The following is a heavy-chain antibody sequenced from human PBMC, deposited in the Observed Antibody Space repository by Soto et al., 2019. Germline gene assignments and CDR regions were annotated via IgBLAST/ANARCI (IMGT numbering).Heavy chain of an antibody. Sequence: GGSLRLSCTASGFTFGDYAISWFRQAPGKGLEWVGFIRSKAYGGTTEYAASVKGRFTISRDDSKSIAYLQMNSLKTEDTAVYYCTRDDSYSPYYYYYGMDVWGQGTTVTVSS. CDR2: IRSKAYGGTT. J-gene: IGHJ6*02. CDR3: TRDDSYSPYYYYYGMDV. D-gene: IGHD2-21*02. CDR1: GFTFGDYA. V-gene: IGHV3-49*03.